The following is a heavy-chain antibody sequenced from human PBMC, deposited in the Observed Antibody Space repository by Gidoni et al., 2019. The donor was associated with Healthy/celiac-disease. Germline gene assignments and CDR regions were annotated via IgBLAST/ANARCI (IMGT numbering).Heavy chain of an antibody. V-gene: IGHV3-9*01. Sequence: EVQLVESGGGLVQPGRSLRPSCAASGFPFDDYAMHWVRQAPGKGLEWVSGISWNSGSIGYADSVKGRFTISRDNAKNSLYLQMNSLRAEDTALYYCAKDTDTVGSGYDSWFDPWGQGTLVTVSS. J-gene: IGHJ5*02. CDR3: AKDTDTVGSGYDSWFDP. CDR2: ISWNSGSI. CDR1: GFPFDDYA. D-gene: IGHD5-12*01.